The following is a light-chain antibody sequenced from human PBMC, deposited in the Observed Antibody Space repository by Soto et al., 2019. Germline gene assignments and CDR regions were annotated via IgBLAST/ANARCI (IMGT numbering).Light chain of an antibody. CDR1: QSVSSSY. CDR2: GAS. J-gene: IGKJ2*01. CDR3: QQYGSSSYT. Sequence: EIVLTQSPGTLSLSPGERATLSCRASQSVSSSYLAWYQQKPGQAPRLLIYGASSRATGIPDRFSGSGSGTDFTLTISRLDHEDFAVYYWQQYGSSSYTFGQGTKLEIK. V-gene: IGKV3-20*01.